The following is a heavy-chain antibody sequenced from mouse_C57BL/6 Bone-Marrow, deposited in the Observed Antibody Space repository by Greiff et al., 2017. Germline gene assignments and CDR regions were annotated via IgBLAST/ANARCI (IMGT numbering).Heavy chain of an antibody. J-gene: IGHJ4*01. CDR3: TPYYYCSRGGYYYAMDY. D-gene: IGHD1-1*01. CDR1: GFTIKDDY. Sequence: VQLQQSGAELVRPGASVKLSCTASGFTIKDDYMHWVKQRPEQGLEWIGWIDPENGDTEYASKFQGKATITADTSSNTAYLQLSSLTSEDTAVYYCTPYYYCSRGGYYYAMDYWGQGTSVTVSS. V-gene: IGHV14-4*01. CDR2: IDPENGDT.